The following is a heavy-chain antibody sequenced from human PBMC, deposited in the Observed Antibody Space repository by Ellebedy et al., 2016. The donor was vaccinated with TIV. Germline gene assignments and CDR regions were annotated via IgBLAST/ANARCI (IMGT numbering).Heavy chain of an antibody. CDR1: GFSLTGSD. Sequence: GESLKISCAASGFSLTGSDLHWVRRPRGKGLEWVSASGAAGDTYYPDSVRGRFTISRESAKNSFYLQMNSLTAGDTAVYYCARGGPGGDNWFFGLWGRGTRVTVSS. J-gene: IGHJ2*01. V-gene: IGHV3-13*01. CDR3: ARGGPGGDNWFFGL. CDR2: SGAAGDT. D-gene: IGHD3-10*01.